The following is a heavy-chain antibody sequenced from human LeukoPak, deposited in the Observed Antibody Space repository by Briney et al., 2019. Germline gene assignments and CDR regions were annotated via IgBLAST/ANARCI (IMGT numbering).Heavy chain of an antibody. CDR2: IIPILGIA. D-gene: IGHD6-13*01. CDR1: GGTFSSYA. Sequence: SVKVSCKASGGTFSSYAISWVRQAPGQGLEWMGRIIPILGIANYAQKFLGRVTITADKSTSTAYMELSSLRSEDTAVYYCARSASSPFDYWGQGTLVTVSS. J-gene: IGHJ4*02. V-gene: IGHV1-69*04. CDR3: ARSASSPFDY.